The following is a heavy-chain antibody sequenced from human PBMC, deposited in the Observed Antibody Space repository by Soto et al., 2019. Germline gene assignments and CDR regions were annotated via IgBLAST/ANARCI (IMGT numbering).Heavy chain of an antibody. V-gene: IGHV1-46*01. Sequence: ASVKVSCKASGYTFTSYYMHWVRQAPGQGLEWMGIINPSGGSTSYAQKFQGRVTMTRDTSTSTVYMELSSLRSEDTAVYYCAGERSERRLPWDIVVVVAATPRVGYYYGMDVWGQGTTVTVSS. CDR3: AGERSERRLPWDIVVVVAATPRVGYYYGMDV. CDR1: GYTFTSYY. D-gene: IGHD2-15*01. J-gene: IGHJ6*02. CDR2: INPSGGST.